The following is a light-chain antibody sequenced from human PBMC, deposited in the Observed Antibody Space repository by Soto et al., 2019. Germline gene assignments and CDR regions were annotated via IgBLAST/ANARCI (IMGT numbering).Light chain of an antibody. V-gene: IGLV2-14*01. Sequence: QSVLTQPASVSGSPGQSITISCTGTSSDVGGYNYVSWYQQHPGKAPKLVIYDVSNRPSGVSNRFSGSKSGNTASLTISGLQAEDGADYYCSSYTSSSTHVVFGGGTKVTVL. CDR1: SSDVGGYNY. J-gene: IGLJ2*01. CDR3: SSYTSSSTHVV. CDR2: DVS.